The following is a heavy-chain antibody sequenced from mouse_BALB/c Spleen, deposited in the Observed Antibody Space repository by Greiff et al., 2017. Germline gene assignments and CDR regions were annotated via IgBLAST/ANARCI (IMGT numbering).Heavy chain of an antibody. CDR2: ISSGSSTI. D-gene: IGHD2-1*01. J-gene: IGHJ2*01. CDR3: ARIYYGNYGFDY. Sequence: EVHLVESGGGLVQPGGSRKLSCAASGFTFSSFGMHWVRQAPEKGLEWVAYISSGSSTIYYADTVKGRFTISRDNPKNTLFLQMTSLRSEDTAMYYCARIYYGNYGFDYWGQGTTLTVSS. CDR1: GFTFSSFG. V-gene: IGHV5-17*02.